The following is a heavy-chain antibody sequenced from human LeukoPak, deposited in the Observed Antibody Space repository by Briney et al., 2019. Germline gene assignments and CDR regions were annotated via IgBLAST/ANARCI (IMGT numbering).Heavy chain of an antibody. CDR3: ASLVWSRYDYFDY. CDR2: INPNSGGT. D-gene: IGHD3-16*01. J-gene: IGHJ4*02. Sequence: GASVKVSRKASGYTFTGYYMHWVRQAPGQGLEWMGWINPNSGGTNYAQKFQGRVTMTRDTSISTAYMELSRLRSDDTAVYYCASLVWSRYDYFDYWGQGTLVTVSS. V-gene: IGHV1-2*02. CDR1: GYTFTGYY.